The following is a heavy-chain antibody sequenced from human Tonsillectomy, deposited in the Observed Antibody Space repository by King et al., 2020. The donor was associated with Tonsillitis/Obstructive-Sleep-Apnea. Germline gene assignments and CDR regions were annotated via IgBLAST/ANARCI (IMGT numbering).Heavy chain of an antibody. V-gene: IGHV3-15*01. Sequence: VQLVESGGGLVKPGGSLRLSCAASGFTFSNAWMSWVRQAPGKGLEWVGRIKSKTDGGTTDYAAPVKGRFTISRDDSKNTLYLQMNSLKTEDTAVYYCTTLRAGCSSTSCYSRGSDYYYYMDVWGKGTTVTVSS. CDR3: TTLRAGCSSTSCYSRGSDYYYYMDV. J-gene: IGHJ6*03. CDR1: GFTFSNAW. D-gene: IGHD2-2*01. CDR2: IKSKTDGGTT.